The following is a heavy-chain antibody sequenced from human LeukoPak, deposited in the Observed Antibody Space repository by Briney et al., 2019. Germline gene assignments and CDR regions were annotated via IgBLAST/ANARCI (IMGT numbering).Heavy chain of an antibody. V-gene: IGHV4-39*01. Sequence: PSETLSLTCTVSGGSISSSSYYWGWVRQPPGKGLEWIGSIYYSGSTYYNPSLKSRVTISVDTSKNQFSLKLSSVTAADTAVYYCARRVATRISMVDYWGQGTLVTVSS. CDR3: ARRVATRISMVDY. D-gene: IGHD5-12*01. CDR1: GGSISSSSYY. CDR2: IYYSGST. J-gene: IGHJ4*02.